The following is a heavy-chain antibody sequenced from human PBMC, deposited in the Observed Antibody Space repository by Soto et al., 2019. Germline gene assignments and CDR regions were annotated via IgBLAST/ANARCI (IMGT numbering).Heavy chain of an antibody. CDR2: IYHSGST. CDR1: GGSISSGGYS. V-gene: IGHV4-30-2*01. CDR3: ARSPMVVAASDAFDI. D-gene: IGHD2-15*01. Sequence: QLQLQESGSGLVKPSQTLSLTCAVSGGSISSGGYSWSWIRQPPGKGLEWIGYIYHSGSTYYNPSLKSRVTISVDRSKNQFSLKLSSVTAADTAVYYCARSPMVVAASDAFDIWGQGTMVTVSS. J-gene: IGHJ3*02.